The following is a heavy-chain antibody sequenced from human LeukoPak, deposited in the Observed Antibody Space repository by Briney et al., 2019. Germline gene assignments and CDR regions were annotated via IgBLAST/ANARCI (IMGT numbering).Heavy chain of an antibody. CDR3: ARTGGDYSTWAFDY. D-gene: IGHD4-17*01. V-gene: IGHV3-11*06. Sequence: GGSLRLSCAASGFTFSDYYMSWIRQAPGKGLEWVSYISSSGSYTNYADSVKGRFTISRDNAKNSLYLQMNSLRAEDTAVYYCARTGGDYSTWAFDYWGQGTLVTVSS. J-gene: IGHJ4*02. CDR1: GFTFSDYY. CDR2: ISSSGSYT.